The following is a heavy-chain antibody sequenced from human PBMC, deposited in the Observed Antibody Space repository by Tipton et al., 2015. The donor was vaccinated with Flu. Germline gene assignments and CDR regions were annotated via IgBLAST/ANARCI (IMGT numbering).Heavy chain of an antibody. CDR2: IYYNGST. Sequence: TLSLTCTVSGGSISSYYWSWIRQPPGKGLEWIGYIYYNGSTNYNPSLKSRVTISVDTSKNQFSLKLSSVTAADTAVYYCAREGSGWYRNWFDPWGQGTLVTVSS. CDR3: AREGSGWYRNWFDP. D-gene: IGHD6-19*01. CDR1: GGSISSYY. J-gene: IGHJ5*02. V-gene: IGHV4-59*01.